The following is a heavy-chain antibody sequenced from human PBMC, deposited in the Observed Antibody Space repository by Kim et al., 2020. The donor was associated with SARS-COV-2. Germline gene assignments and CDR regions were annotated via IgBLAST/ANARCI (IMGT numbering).Heavy chain of an antibody. J-gene: IGHJ4*02. Sequence: KYSQKFQGRVTITRDTSASTAYMELSSLRSEDTAVYYCAGDEGDSGSYVYWGQGTLVTVSS. CDR3: AGDEGDSGSYVY. D-gene: IGHD1-26*01. V-gene: IGHV1-3*01.